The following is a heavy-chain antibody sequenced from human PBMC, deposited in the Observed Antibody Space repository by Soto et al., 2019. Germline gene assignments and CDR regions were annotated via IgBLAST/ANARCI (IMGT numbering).Heavy chain of an antibody. CDR3: ITFGGATSGFLH. CDR2: ISYDGSNK. CDR1: GFTFSSYA. Sequence: SLRLSCAASGFTFSSYAMHWVRQAPGKGLEWVAVISYDGSNKYYADSVKGRFTISRDNSKNTLYLQMNSLRAEDTAVYFGITFGGATSGFLHWGQGTLVTVSS. V-gene: IGHV3-30-3*01. D-gene: IGHD3-16*01. J-gene: IGHJ4*02.